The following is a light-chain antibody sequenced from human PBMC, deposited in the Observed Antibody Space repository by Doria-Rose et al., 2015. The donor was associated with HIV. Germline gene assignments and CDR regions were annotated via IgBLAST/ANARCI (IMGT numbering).Light chain of an antibody. CDR2: DGS. CDR1: QSFSGTY. V-gene: IGKV3-20*01. Sequence: EIVLTQSPGTLSLSPGERATLSCRASQSFSGTYLAWYQQKPVQAPSLLIYDGSTRATGIPGRFSASGSGTDFTLTINRLEPEDFALYYCHQYGTSWTFGQGTKVEI. J-gene: IGKJ1*01. CDR3: HQYGTSWT.